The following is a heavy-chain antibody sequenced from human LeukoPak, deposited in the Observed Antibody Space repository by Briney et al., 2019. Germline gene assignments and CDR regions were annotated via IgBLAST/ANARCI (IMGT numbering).Heavy chain of an antibody. D-gene: IGHD3-3*01. Sequence: PGGSLRLSCAASGFTFSSYAMHWVRQAPGKGLEWVAVISYDGSNKYYADSVKGRFTISRDNSKNTLYLQMNSLRAEDTAVYYCARGPYYDFWSGQKRNNTCYYYYYMDVWGKGTTVTVSS. V-gene: IGHV3-30-3*01. CDR3: ARGPYYDFWSGQKRNNTCYYYYYMDV. CDR2: ISYDGSNK. CDR1: GFTFSSYA. J-gene: IGHJ6*03.